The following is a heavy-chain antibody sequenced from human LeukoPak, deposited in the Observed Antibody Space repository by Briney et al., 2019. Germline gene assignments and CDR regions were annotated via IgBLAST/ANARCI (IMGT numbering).Heavy chain of an antibody. CDR3: ANSGSYSPIDY. Sequence: GGSLRLSCAASGFAFSDHYMDWVRQAPEKGLEWVGRIRKRTNSYSTEYAASVKGRFTISRDDSKNSLYLQMNSPQTEDTAVYYCANSGSYSPIDYWGQGTLVTVSS. V-gene: IGHV3-72*01. J-gene: IGHJ4*02. D-gene: IGHD1-26*01. CDR1: GFAFSDHY. CDR2: IRKRTNSYST.